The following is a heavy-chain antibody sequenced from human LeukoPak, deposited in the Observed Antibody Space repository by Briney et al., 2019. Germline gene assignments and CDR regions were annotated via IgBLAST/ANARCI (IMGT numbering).Heavy chain of an antibody. CDR3: ARAPQNYYDSSPFDY. CDR2: ISTSSATK. D-gene: IGHD3-22*01. J-gene: IGHJ4*02. Sequence: GGSLRLSCAASGFAFSRFSMNWVRQSPGKGLEWVSYISTSSATKYYADSVKGRFTISRDNAKDSLSLQLNSLRAEDTAVYYCARAPQNYYDSSPFDYWGQGTLVTVAS. V-gene: IGHV3-48*01. CDR1: GFAFSRFS.